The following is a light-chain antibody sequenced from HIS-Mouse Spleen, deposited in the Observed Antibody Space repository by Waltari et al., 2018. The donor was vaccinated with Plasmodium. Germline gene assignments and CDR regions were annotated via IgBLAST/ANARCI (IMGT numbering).Light chain of an antibody. CDR2: GAS. Sequence: EIVMTQSPATLSVSPGERATLSCRASQSVSSNLAWYQQKPGQAPRLLISGASTRATGIPARFSGSGSGTEFTLTISSLQSEDFAVYCCQQYNNWSFTFGPGTKVDIK. CDR1: QSVSSN. J-gene: IGKJ3*01. V-gene: IGKV3-15*01. CDR3: QQYNNWSFT.